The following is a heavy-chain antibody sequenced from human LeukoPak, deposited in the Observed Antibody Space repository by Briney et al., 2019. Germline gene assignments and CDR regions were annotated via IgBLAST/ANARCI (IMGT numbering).Heavy chain of an antibody. D-gene: IGHD5-12*01. CDR1: GFTFSDYY. Sequence: PGGSLRLSCAASGFTFSDYYMSWIRQAPGKGLEWVSYISSSSSYTNYADSVKGRFTISRDNAKNSLYLQMNSLKAEDTAVYYCANGIVATTLFDYWGQGTLVTVSS. J-gene: IGHJ4*02. V-gene: IGHV3-11*06. CDR2: ISSSSSYT. CDR3: ANGIVATTLFDY.